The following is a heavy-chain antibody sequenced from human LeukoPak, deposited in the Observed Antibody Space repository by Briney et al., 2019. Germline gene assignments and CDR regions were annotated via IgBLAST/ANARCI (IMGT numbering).Heavy chain of an antibody. CDR2: IYPTNSDT. CDR3: ARRDLGYNGNSPRIDF. Sequence: VESLKISCKGFGFKFTNYFISWVRQIPGKGLEWVGIIYPTNSDTRYSPSLQGQVTISADKSINTAYLQWSSLKASDSAIYYCARRDLGYNGNSPRIDFWGQGTLVTVSS. V-gene: IGHV5-51*01. J-gene: IGHJ4*02. D-gene: IGHD4-23*01. CDR1: GFKFTNYF.